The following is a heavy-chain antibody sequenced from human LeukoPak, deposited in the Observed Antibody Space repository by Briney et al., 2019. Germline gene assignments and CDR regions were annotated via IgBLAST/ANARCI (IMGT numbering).Heavy chain of an antibody. Sequence: GGSLRLSCVASGFTLSNYAMSWVRQAPGKGLEWVSAISGSGGSTYYADSVKGPFTISRDNPKNALYLQMNSLRAEDTAVYYCAKPIQLWSPFDYWGQGTLVTVSS. V-gene: IGHV3-23*01. CDR2: ISGSGGST. CDR3: AKPIQLWSPFDY. J-gene: IGHJ4*02. CDR1: GFTLSNYA. D-gene: IGHD5-18*01.